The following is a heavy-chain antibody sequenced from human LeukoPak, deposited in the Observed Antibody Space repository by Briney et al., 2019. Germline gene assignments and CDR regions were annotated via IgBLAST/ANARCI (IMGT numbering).Heavy chain of an antibody. J-gene: IGHJ6*03. Sequence: GGSLRLSCAASGFTFSSYWMSWVRQAPGKGLEWVANIKQDGSEKYYVDSVKGRFTISRDNAKSTLYLQMNSLRVEDTAVYYCARGFPTYYDYYMDVWGKGTTVTVSS. CDR2: IKQDGSEK. D-gene: IGHD3-3*01. V-gene: IGHV3-7*01. CDR1: GFTFSSYW. CDR3: ARGFPTYYDYYMDV.